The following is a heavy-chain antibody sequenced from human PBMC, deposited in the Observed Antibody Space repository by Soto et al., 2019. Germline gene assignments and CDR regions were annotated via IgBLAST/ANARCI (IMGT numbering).Heavy chain of an antibody. V-gene: IGHV3-11*01. CDR1: GFTFSDYY. J-gene: IGHJ6*02. CDR3: ARRTGTGYYYYGMDV. D-gene: IGHD1-7*01. Sequence: PGGPLRLSCAASGFTFSDYYMSWIRQAPGKGLEWVSYISSSGSTIYYADSVKGRFTISRDNAKNSLYLQMNSLRAEDTAVYYCARRTGTGYYYYGMDVWGQGTTVTVSS. CDR2: ISSSGSTI.